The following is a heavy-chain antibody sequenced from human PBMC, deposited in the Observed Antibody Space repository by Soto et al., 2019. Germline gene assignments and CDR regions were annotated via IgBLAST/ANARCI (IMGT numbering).Heavy chain of an antibody. CDR1: GYTFTSYG. Sequence: ASVKVSCKASGYTFTSYGISWVRQAPGQGLEWMGWISAYNGNTNYAQKLQGRVTMTTDASTSTAYMELRSLRSDDTAVYYCAREVEGGVVYYYYGMDVWGQGTTVTVSS. V-gene: IGHV1-18*01. CDR2: ISAYNGNT. D-gene: IGHD2-8*02. CDR3: AREVEGGVVYYYYGMDV. J-gene: IGHJ6*01.